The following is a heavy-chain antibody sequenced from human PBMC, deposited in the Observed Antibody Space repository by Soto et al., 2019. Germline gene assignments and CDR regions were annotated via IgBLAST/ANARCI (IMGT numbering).Heavy chain of an antibody. V-gene: IGHV4-39*01. CDR1: GATSGVHGYC. Sequence: LEPLRVRCTVSGATSGVHGYCWTWIRQPRGKGLGWIXXSXXSXTXXXNXXLKSRATISVDTSKNQFSLRLASVTAADTAIYYCTRGYNWNDNYFAPWGPGAPDTVSS. J-gene: IGHJ5*02. CDR3: TRGYNWNDNYFAP. CDR2: SXXSXTX. D-gene: IGHD1-20*01.